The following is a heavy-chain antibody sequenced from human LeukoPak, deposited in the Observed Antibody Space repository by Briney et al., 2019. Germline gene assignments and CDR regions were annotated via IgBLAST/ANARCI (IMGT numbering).Heavy chain of an antibody. D-gene: IGHD6-13*01. J-gene: IGHJ4*02. CDR1: GFTFSSYW. Sequence: GGSLRLSCAASGFTFSSYWMHWVRQAPGKGLVWVSRTNSDGSSISYADSVKGRFTISRDNAKNTLYLQMNSLRGEDTAVYYCVRAAAASFDYWGQGTLVTVSS. V-gene: IGHV3-74*01. CDR3: VRAAAASFDY. CDR2: TNSDGSSI.